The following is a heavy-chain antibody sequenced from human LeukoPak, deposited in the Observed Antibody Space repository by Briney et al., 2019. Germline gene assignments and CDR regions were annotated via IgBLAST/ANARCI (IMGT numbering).Heavy chain of an antibody. CDR1: GFTFSSYA. V-gene: IGHV3-23*01. J-gene: IGHJ4*02. CDR3: AKVRGRWLSDY. CDR2: ISGSGDST. D-gene: IGHD5-24*01. Sequence: GGSLRLSCAASGFTFSSYAMSWVRQAPGKGLEWVSSISGSGDSTYYADSVKGRFIISRDNSKNTLYVQMSRLRDDDTAVYYCAKVRGRWLSDYWGQGTLVTVSS.